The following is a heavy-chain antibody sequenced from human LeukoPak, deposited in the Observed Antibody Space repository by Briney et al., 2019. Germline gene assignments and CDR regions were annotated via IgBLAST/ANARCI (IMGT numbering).Heavy chain of an antibody. Sequence: SETLSLTCVVYGGSFSGYYWSWIRQPPGKGLEWIGEINHSGSTNYNPSLKSRVTISVDTSKNQFSLKLSSVTAADTAVYYCARGGTIFGVVTLDAFDIWGQGTMVTVSS. J-gene: IGHJ3*02. CDR3: ARGGTIFGVVTLDAFDI. CDR1: GGSFSGYY. CDR2: INHSGST. V-gene: IGHV4-34*01. D-gene: IGHD3-3*01.